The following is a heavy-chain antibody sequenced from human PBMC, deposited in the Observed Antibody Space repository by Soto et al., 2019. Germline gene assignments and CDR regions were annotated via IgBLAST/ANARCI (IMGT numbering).Heavy chain of an antibody. CDR1: GYIFTGYY. CDR2: INPNSGGT. D-gene: IGHD7-27*01. CDR3: ARGRKLGPEFDY. Sequence: ASVKVSCKASGYIFTGYYMHWVRQAPGQGLEWMGWINPNSGGTNYAQKFQGWVTMTRDTSISTAYMELSRLRSDDTAVYYCARGRKLGPEFDYWGQGTLVTVSS. V-gene: IGHV1-2*04. J-gene: IGHJ4*02.